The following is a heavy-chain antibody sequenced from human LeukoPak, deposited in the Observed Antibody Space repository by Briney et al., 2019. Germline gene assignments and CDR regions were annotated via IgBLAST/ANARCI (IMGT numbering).Heavy chain of an antibody. V-gene: IGHV3-23*01. Sequence: GGSLRLSCAASGFTSSSYGMSWVRQTPGKGLEWVSTISSGGPTTYYADSVKGRLTISRDDSKNTLYLQMNTLRAEDTAVYYCAKFMRFSSYGPFDYWGQGTLVTVSS. CDR2: ISSGGPTT. CDR1: GFTSSSYG. J-gene: IGHJ4*02. D-gene: IGHD5-18*01. CDR3: AKFMRFSSYGPFDY.